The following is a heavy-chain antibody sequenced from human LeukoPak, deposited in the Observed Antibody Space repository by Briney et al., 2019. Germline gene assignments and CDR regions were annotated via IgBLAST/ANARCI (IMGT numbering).Heavy chain of an antibody. CDR1: GFTFSSYG. D-gene: IGHD6-19*01. CDR3: ARDPNSGWYSEYYFDY. CDR2: IRYDGSNK. Sequence: GGSLRLSCAASGFTFSSYGMHWVRQAPGKGLEWVAFIRYDGSNKYYADSVKGRFTISRDNPKNTLYLQMNSLRAEDTAVYYCARDPNSGWYSEYYFDYWGQGTLVTVSS. J-gene: IGHJ4*02. V-gene: IGHV3-30*02.